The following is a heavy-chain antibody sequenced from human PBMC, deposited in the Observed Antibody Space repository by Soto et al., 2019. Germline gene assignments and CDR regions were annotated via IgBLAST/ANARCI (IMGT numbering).Heavy chain of an antibody. J-gene: IGHJ5*02. CDR1: GGSISSVGYY. CDR2: IYYSGST. CDR3: ARDQGYSYGYWFDP. Sequence: SETLSLTCTVFGGSISSVGYYWSWIRQHPGKGLEWIGYIYYSGSTYYNPSLKSRVTISVDTSKNQFSLKLSSVTAADTAVYYCARDQGYSYGYWFDPWGQGTLVTVSS. V-gene: IGHV4-31*03. D-gene: IGHD5-18*01.